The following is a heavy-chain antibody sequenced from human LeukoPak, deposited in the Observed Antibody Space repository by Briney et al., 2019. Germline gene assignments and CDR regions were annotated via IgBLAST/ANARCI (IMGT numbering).Heavy chain of an antibody. D-gene: IGHD3-10*01. Sequence: GGSLRLSCAASGFTFSSYSMNWVRQAPGKGLEWVSSISSSSSYIYYADSVKGRFTISRDNAKNSLYLQMNSLRAEDTAVYYCARAGGWFGNYAFDIWGQGTMVTVSS. V-gene: IGHV3-21*01. CDR1: GFTFSSYS. CDR3: ARAGGWFGNYAFDI. CDR2: ISSSSSYI. J-gene: IGHJ3*02.